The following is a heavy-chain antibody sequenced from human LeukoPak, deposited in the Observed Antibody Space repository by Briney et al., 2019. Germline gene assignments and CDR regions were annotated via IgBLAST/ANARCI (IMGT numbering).Heavy chain of an antibody. CDR1: GYTFTSYD. V-gene: IGHV1-8*01. J-gene: IGHJ5*02. CDR3: AREAYDYVWGSYRP. D-gene: IGHD3-16*02. Sequence: RRPSVKVSCKAPGYTFTSYDINWVRQATGQGLEWMGWMNPNSGNTGYAQKFQGRVTMTRNTSISTAYMELSSLRSEDTAVYYCAREAYDYVWGSYRPWGQGTLVTVSS. CDR2: MNPNSGNT.